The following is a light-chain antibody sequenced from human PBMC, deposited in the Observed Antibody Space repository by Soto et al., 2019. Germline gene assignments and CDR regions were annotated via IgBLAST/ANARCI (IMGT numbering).Light chain of an antibody. V-gene: IGLV1-40*01. CDR2: GNI. CDR1: SSNIGAGHD. J-gene: IGLJ2*01. Sequence: QAVVTQPPSVSGAPGQRVTISCTGSSSNIGAGHDVHWYQQFPGTAPKLLIFGNINRPSGVPDRFSGSKSGTSASLAITGLQAEDEADYYCQSYDSSLSAVLFGGGTKVTVL. CDR3: QSYDSSLSAVL.